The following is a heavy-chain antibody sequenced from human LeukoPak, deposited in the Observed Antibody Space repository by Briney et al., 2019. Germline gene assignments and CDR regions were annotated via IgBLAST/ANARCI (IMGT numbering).Heavy chain of an antibody. CDR3: ARGAHVRMYDSNHNGFDP. D-gene: IGHD3-22*01. CDR2: ISAYNGNT. V-gene: IGHV1-18*01. CDR1: GYTFTSYG. Sequence: GASVKVSCKASGYTFTSYGISWVRQAPGQGLEWMGWISAYNGNTNYAQKLQGRVTMTTDTSTSTAYMELRSLRSDDTAVYYCARGAHVRMYDSNHNGFDPWGQGTLVTVSS. J-gene: IGHJ5*02.